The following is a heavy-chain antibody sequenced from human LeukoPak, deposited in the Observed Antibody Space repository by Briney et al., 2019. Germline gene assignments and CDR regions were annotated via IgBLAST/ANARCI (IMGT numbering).Heavy chain of an antibody. CDR1: GFTFSNYA. CDR3: AKYDSGGLGYFDY. CDR2: ISGSGGST. J-gene: IGHJ4*02. Sequence: GGSLRLSCVASGFTFSNYAMNWVRQAPGKGLEWVSAISGSGGSTYYADSVKGRFTISRDNSKNTLYLQMNSLRAEDTAVYYCAKYDSGGLGYFDYWGQGTLVTVSS. V-gene: IGHV3-23*01. D-gene: IGHD3-22*01.